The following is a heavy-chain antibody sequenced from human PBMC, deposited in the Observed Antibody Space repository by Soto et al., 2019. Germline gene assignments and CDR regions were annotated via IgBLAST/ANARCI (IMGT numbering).Heavy chain of an antibody. CDR3: AKDGGFDI. D-gene: IGHD3-16*01. CDR1: GFTFSSYG. J-gene: IGHJ3*02. V-gene: IGHV3-30*18. CDR2: ISYDGSNK. Sequence: QVQLVESGGGVVQPGRSLRLSCAASGFTFSSYGMHWVRQAPGKGLEWVAVISYDGSNKYYADSVKGRFTISRDNSKNTLYLQMNSLRAEDTAVYYCAKDGGFDIWGQGTMVTVSS.